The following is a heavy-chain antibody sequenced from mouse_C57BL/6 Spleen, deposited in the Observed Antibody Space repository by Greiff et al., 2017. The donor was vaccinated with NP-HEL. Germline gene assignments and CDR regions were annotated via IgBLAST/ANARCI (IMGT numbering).Heavy chain of an antibody. D-gene: IGHD2-3*01. J-gene: IGHJ2*01. V-gene: IGHV3-6*01. Sequence: EVKLMESGPGLVKPSQSLSLTCSVTGYSITSGYYWNWIRQFPGNKLEWMGYISYDGSNNYNPSLKNRISITRDTSKNQFFLKLNSVTTEDTATYYCARGNPSYDGSSFDYWGQGTTLTVSS. CDR3: ARGNPSYDGSSFDY. CDR2: ISYDGSN. CDR1: GYSITSGYY.